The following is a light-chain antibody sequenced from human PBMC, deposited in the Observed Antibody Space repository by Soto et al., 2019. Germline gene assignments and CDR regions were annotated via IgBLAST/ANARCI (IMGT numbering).Light chain of an antibody. V-gene: IGKV1-5*01. Sequence: DIQMTQSPSTLSASVGDRVTITCRASQSISSWLAWYQQKPGKAPKLLIYDASSLESGVPSRFSGSGSGTEFTLTISSLQPDDFATYYCQQYNSYSELNFGGGPTVDI. CDR1: QSISSW. J-gene: IGKJ4*01. CDR2: DAS. CDR3: QQYNSYSELN.